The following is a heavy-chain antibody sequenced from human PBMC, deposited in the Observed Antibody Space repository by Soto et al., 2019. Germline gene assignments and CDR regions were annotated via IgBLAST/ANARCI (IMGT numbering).Heavy chain of an antibody. J-gene: IGHJ4*02. V-gene: IGHV2-5*01. CDR3: AHRIAAPGRTLDY. D-gene: IGHD6-13*01. CDR1: GFSLSTDAVG. CDR2: IYWNDEA. Sequence: QITLKESGPTLVRPTQTLTLTCTVSGFSLSTDAVGVAWIRQPPGKALEWLALIYWNDEARYKSSLTNRLTITKDTSKSQVVLTMTDMASLDTATYFCAHRIAAPGRTLDYWGQGILVTVSS.